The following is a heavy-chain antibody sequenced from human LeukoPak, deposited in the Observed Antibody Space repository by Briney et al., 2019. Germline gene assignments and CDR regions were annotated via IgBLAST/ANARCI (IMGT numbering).Heavy chain of an antibody. V-gene: IGHV4-34*01. CDR1: GGSFSGYY. D-gene: IGHD6-6*01. Sequence: SETLSLTCAVYGGSFSGYYWSWIRQPPGKGLEWIGEINHSGSTNYNPSLKSRVTISVDTSKNQFSLKLSSVTAADTAVYYCAVRIAALVDYRGQGTLVTVSS. J-gene: IGHJ4*02. CDR2: INHSGST. CDR3: AVRIAALVDY.